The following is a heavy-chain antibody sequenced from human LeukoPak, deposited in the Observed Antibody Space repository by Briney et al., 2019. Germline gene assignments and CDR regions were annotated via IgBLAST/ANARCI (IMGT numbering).Heavy chain of an antibody. D-gene: IGHD3-9*01. CDR3: ARGYYDILTGSDY. Sequence: PGGSLRLSCAASGFTLSSSAMNWVRQAPGKGLEWVSAISGSGGSTYYADSVKGRFTISRDNSKNTLYLQMNSLRAEDTAVYYCARGYYDILTGSDYWGQGTLVTVSS. V-gene: IGHV3-23*01. CDR1: GFTLSSSA. CDR2: ISGSGGST. J-gene: IGHJ4*02.